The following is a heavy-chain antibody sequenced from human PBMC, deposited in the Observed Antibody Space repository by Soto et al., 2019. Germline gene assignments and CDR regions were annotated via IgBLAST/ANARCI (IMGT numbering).Heavy chain of an antibody. J-gene: IGHJ6*02. CDR3: ARVDGLDHRDAYYSYGMDV. Sequence: ASVKVSCKASGYTFTSYGISWVRQAPGQGLEWMGWISAYNGNTNYAQKLQGRVTMTTDTSTSTAYMELRSLRSDDTAVYYCARVDGLDHRDAYYSYGMDVWGQGTTVTVSS. D-gene: IGHD1-1*01. CDR2: ISAYNGNT. CDR1: GYTFTSYG. V-gene: IGHV1-18*01.